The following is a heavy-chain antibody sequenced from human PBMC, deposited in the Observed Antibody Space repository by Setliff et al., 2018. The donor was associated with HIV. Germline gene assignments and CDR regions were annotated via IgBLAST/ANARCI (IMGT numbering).Heavy chain of an antibody. V-gene: IGHV4-61*02. Sequence: LSLTCTVSGGSISSVTYYWSWIRQPAEKGLEWIGRIYATGSTNYNPSLRSRVSISVDTSKDHFSLNLSSVTAADTAVYCCVRGGGRITMVRGVPSGGLDVWDQGTRVAV. CDR3: VRGGGRITMVRGVPSGGLDV. J-gene: IGHJ6*02. D-gene: IGHD3-10*01. CDR1: GGSISSVTYY. CDR2: IYATGST.